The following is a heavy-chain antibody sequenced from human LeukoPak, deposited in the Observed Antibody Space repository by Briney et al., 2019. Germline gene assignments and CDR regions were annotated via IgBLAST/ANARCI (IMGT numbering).Heavy chain of an antibody. Sequence: SQTLSLTCGISEDSVSSNSAAWNWIRQSPSRGLEWLGRTYYRSEWYTDYEVSVKSRITINPDTSKNQFSLQLNSVTPEDTAVYYCARGSSGWYYFDYWGQGTLVTVSS. CDR2: TYYRSEWYT. J-gene: IGHJ4*02. D-gene: IGHD6-19*01. CDR3: ARGSSGWYYFDY. CDR1: EDSVSSNSAA. V-gene: IGHV6-1*01.